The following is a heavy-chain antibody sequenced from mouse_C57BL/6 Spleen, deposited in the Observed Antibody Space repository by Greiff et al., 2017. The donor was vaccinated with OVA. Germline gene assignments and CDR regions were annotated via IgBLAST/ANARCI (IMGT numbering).Heavy chain of an antibody. CDR3: AVTTVVAHWYFDV. J-gene: IGHJ1*03. D-gene: IGHD1-1*01. CDR2: IYPRSGNT. Sequence: VQLQQSGAELARPGASVKLSCKASGYTFTSYGISWVKQSTGQGLEWIGEIYPRSGNTYYNEKFKGKAPLTADKSSSTAYMELRSLTSEDSAVYFCAVTTVVAHWYFDVWGTGTTVTVSS. CDR1: GYTFTSYG. V-gene: IGHV1-81*01.